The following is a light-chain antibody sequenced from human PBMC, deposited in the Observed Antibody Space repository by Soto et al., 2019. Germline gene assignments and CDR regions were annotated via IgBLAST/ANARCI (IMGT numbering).Light chain of an antibody. Sequence: SYELTQPPSVSVAPGQTASITCGGNVIGSISVHWYQQKPGQAPVLVVFDDSDRPSGIPERFSGSNSRNTATLTISRVEAGHEADYYCQVWDSSSDHVIFGGGTQLTVL. V-gene: IGLV3-21*02. CDR1: VIGSIS. J-gene: IGLJ2*01. CDR2: DDS. CDR3: QVWDSSSDHVI.